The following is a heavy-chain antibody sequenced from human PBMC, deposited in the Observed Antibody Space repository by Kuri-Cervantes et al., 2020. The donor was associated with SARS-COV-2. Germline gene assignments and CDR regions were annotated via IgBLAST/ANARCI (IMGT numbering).Heavy chain of an antibody. J-gene: IGHJ2*01. CDR3: ARDSDTTGYYWYFDL. V-gene: IGHV3-33*05. Sequence: GGSLRLSCAASGFTLSGYGIHWVRQAPGKGLEWVAATSADRTKEYYLDSVKGRFAISRDNSKNTVYLQINSQRAEDTAVYYCARDSDTTGYYWYFDLWGRGTLVTVSS. CDR2: TSADRTKE. CDR1: GFTLSGYG. D-gene: IGHD3-22*01.